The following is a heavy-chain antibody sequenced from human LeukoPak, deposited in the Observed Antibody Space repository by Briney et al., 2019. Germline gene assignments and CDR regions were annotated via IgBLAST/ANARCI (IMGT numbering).Heavy chain of an antibody. CDR3: ARVKGGYDLFGYRGRAPLDY. CDR1: GYSISSGYY. Sequence: SETLSLTCTVSGYSISSGYYWGWIRQPPGKGLEWIGSIYHSGSTYYNPSLKSRVTISVDTSKNQFSLKLSSVTAADTAVYYCARVKGGYDLFGYRGRAPLDYWGQGTQVTVSS. V-gene: IGHV4-38-2*02. J-gene: IGHJ4*02. D-gene: IGHD5-12*01. CDR2: IYHSGST.